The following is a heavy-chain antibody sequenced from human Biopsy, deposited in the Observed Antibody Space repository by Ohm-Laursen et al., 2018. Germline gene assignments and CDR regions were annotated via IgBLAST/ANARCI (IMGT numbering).Heavy chain of an antibody. Sequence: EASVKVSCKTSGYPFTFYEINWVRQATGQGLEWLGWMNPDSGNTGSAQKFHDRVTMTMNTSINTAYLELSSLRSEDTAVYYCARFDNGFDKWSQGTLVTVSS. J-gene: IGHJ4*02. CDR3: ARFDNGFDK. D-gene: IGHD2-8*01. CDR1: GYPFTFYE. V-gene: IGHV1-8*01. CDR2: MNPDSGNT.